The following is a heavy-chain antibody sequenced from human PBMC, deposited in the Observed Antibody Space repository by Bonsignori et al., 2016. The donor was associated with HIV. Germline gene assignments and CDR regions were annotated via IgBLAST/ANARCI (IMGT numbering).Heavy chain of an antibody. J-gene: IGHJ4*02. D-gene: IGHD6-19*01. V-gene: IGHV1-69-2*01. CDR2: VDPEDGET. CDR3: AMGAVAGNY. Sequence: WVRQAPGQGLEWMGLVDPEDGETIYAEKFQGRVTITADTSTDTAYMELSSLRSEDTAVYYCAMGAVAGNYWGQGTLVTVSS.